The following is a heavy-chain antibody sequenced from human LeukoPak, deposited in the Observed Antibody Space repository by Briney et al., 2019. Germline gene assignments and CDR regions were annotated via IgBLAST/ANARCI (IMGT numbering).Heavy chain of an antibody. V-gene: IGHV1-69*05. CDR2: TIPLFGTA. D-gene: IGHD3-10*01. CDR1: GGSFSNFT. Sequence: ASVKLSCKASGGSFSNFTITWVRQPPAQGLEWMGGTIPLFGTANYAQEFQGRVTITTDEYTNTAYMELSSLRSEDTAVYYCARDLLWFGEPSNWFDPWGQGTLVTVSS. CDR3: ARDLLWFGEPSNWFDP. J-gene: IGHJ5*02.